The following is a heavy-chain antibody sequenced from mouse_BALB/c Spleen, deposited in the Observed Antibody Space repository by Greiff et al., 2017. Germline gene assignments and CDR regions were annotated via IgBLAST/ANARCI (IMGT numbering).Heavy chain of an antibody. CDR1: GYTFTSYW. Sequence: VQLQQPGAELVRPGASVKLSCKASGYTFTSYWINWVKQRPGQGLEWIGNIYPSDSYTNYNQKFKDKATLTVDKSSSTAYMQLSSPTSEDSAVYYCTRRGKPYYAMDYWGQGTSVTVSS. J-gene: IGHJ4*01. V-gene: IGHV1-69*02. CDR2: IYPSDSYT. CDR3: TRRGKPYYAMDY.